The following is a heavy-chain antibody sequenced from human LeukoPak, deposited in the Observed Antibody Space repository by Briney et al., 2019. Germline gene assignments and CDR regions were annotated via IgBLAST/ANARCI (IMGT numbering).Heavy chain of an antibody. D-gene: IGHD1/OR15-1a*01. CDR2: VSPGGST. Sequence: PSETLSLTCAMHSESSGGDDWTWIRQPPGKGLEWIGEVSPGGSTRYNPSLRSRVTISLDTSRSRFSLRLSSVTAADTGVYYCARDGGTRLGFDPWGQGTLVTVSS. J-gene: IGHJ5*02. V-gene: IGHV4-34*01. CDR1: SESSGGDD. CDR3: ARDGGTRLGFDP.